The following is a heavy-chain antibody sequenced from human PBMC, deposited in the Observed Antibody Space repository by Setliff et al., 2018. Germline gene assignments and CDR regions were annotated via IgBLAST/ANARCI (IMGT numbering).Heavy chain of an antibody. D-gene: IGHD2-15*01. J-gene: IGHJ4*02. CDR1: GYTFTSSG. Sequence: ASVKVSCKASGYTFTSSGISWVRQAPGQGLEWMGWISVYNGYIVYAQKLQGRGTMTTDTSTSTAYMELRSLRSDDTAVYYCTRGPKDFVVLAAAACFDFWGQGTLVTVSS. V-gene: IGHV1-18*01. CDR2: ISVYNGYI. CDR3: TRGPKDFVVLAAAACFDF.